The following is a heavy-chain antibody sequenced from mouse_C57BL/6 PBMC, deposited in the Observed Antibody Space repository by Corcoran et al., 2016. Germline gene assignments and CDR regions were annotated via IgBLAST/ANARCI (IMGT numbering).Heavy chain of an antibody. J-gene: IGHJ3*01. CDR1: GYTFTTYG. CDR2: INTYSGVP. CDR3: GRWRDYGNCWFAY. V-gene: IGHV9-3*01. D-gene: IGHD2-1*01. Sequence: QIQLVQSGPELKKPGETVKISCKASGYTFTTYGMSWVKQAPGKGLKWMGWINTYSGVPTYADDFKGRFAFSLETSASTAYLQINNRKNEDTATYFCGRWRDYGNCWFAYWGQVTLGTFSA.